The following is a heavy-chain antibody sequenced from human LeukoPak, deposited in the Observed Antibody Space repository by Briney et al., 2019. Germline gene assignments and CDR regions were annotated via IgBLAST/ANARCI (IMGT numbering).Heavy chain of an antibody. D-gene: IGHD5-24*01. J-gene: IGHJ4*02. Sequence: GGSPRLSCAASGFTFSSYGMSWVRQAPGKGLEWVSAISGSGGSTYYADSVKGRFTMSRDNSKNTLSLQMNTLRAKDTAEYYCAKWLRVATTYFDYWGRGALVTVSS. V-gene: IGHV3-23*01. CDR2: ISGSGGST. CDR1: GFTFSSYG. CDR3: AKWLRVATTYFDY.